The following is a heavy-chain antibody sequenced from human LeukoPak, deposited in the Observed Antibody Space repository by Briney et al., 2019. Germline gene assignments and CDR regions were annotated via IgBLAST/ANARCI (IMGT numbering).Heavy chain of an antibody. V-gene: IGHV3-30*02. CDR2: IRYDGSNK. CDR3: AKNLGIAMVRGGGFDY. Sequence: GGSLRLSCAAFGFTFSSYGMHWVRQAPGKGLEWVAFIRYDGSNKYYADSVKGRFTISRDNSKNTLYLQMNSLRAEDTAVYYCAKNLGIAMVRGGGFDYWGQGTLVTVSS. CDR1: GFTFSSYG. J-gene: IGHJ4*02. D-gene: IGHD3-10*01.